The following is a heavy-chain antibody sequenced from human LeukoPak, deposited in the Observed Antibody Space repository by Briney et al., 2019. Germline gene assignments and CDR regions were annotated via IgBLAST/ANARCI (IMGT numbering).Heavy chain of an antibody. CDR1: GFTFNRYG. CDR2: IWNDGRDE. J-gene: IGHJ4*02. D-gene: IGHD2-15*01. CDR3: AKDHASCRGRDCLLFDN. V-gene: IGHV3-33*06. Sequence: GRSLRLSCEASGFTFNRYGMHWVRQAPDKGLEWVAFIWNDGRDEDYVDSVKGRFTISRDNSENTLYLQMNSLRVEDTALYYCAKDHASCRGRDCLLFDNWGQGXLVTVS.